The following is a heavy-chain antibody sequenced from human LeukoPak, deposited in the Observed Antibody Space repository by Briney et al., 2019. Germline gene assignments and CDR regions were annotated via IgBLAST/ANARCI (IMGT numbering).Heavy chain of an antibody. CDR2: INPNSGGT. CDR3: ARAGKSKTYYFDY. D-gene: IGHD4-11*01. V-gene: IGHV1-2*04. J-gene: IGHJ4*02. CDR1: GYTFTGYY. Sequence: GASVTVSFTASGYTFTGYYMHWVRQAPGQGLEWMGWINPNSGGTNYAQKFQGWVTMTRDTSISTAYMELSRLRSDDTAVCYCARAGKSKTYYFDYWGQGTLVTVSS.